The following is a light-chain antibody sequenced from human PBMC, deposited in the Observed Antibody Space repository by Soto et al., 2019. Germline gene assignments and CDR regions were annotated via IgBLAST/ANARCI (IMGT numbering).Light chain of an antibody. CDR2: DAS. CDR1: QSISSY. CDR3: QLRSNWPPALT. J-gene: IGKJ4*01. V-gene: IGKV3-11*01. Sequence: EIVLTQSPATLSLSPGERATLSCRASQSISSYLAWYQQKPGQAPRLLIYDASNRATGIPARFSGSGSGTDFTLTISRLEPEDFAVYYCQLRSNWPPALTFGGGTKVEIK.